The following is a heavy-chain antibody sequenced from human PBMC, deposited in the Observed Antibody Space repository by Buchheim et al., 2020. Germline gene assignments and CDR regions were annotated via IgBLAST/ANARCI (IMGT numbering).Heavy chain of an antibody. J-gene: IGHJ6*02. CDR1: GFTFSSYG. D-gene: IGHD3-9*01. V-gene: IGHV3-33*01. CDR3: ARVMELRYFDWLWPRADYYGMDV. Sequence: QVQLVESGGGVVQPGRSLRLSCAASGFTFSSYGMHWVRQAPGKGLEWVAVIWYDGSNKYYADSVKGRFTISRDNSKNTLYLQMNSLRAEDTAVYYCARVMELRYFDWLWPRADYYGMDVWGQGTT. CDR2: IWYDGSNK.